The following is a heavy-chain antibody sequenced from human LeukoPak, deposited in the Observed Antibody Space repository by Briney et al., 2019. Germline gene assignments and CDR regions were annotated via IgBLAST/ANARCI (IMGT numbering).Heavy chain of an antibody. CDR2: ISDSGGRT. D-gene: IGHD3-22*01. Sequence: GGSLRLSCAVSGITLSNYGMSWIRQAPGKGLEWVAGISDSGGRTNYADSVKGRFTISRDNPRNTLYLQMNSLRAEDTAVYFCAKRGVVIRVILVGFHKEAYYFDSWGQGALVTVSS. V-gene: IGHV3-23*01. J-gene: IGHJ4*02. CDR3: AKRGVVIRVILVGFHKEAYYFDS. CDR1: GITLSNYG.